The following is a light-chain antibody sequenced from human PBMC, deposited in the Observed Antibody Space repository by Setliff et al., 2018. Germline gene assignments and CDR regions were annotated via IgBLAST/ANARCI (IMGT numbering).Light chain of an antibody. Sequence: QSALAQPASVSGSPGQSITISCTGSSGDIGSFTFVSWYQQYPDEAPKLIIFEVSDRPSGISDRFSGSKSANTASLTISGLQAEDEADYYRSSYTSNGLYVFGTGTKVTVL. CDR3: SSYTSNGLYV. CDR2: EVS. V-gene: IGLV2-14*03. J-gene: IGLJ1*01. CDR1: SGDIGSFTF.